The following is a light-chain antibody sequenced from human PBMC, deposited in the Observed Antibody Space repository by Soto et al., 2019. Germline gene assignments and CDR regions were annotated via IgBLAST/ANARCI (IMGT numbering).Light chain of an antibody. V-gene: IGKV3-11*01. CDR1: QSVTNH. J-gene: IGKJ5*01. CDR3: QQRYNWPPIT. Sequence: EIVLTQSPATLSLSPGERVTLSCRASQSVTNHLAWYQQKPGQTPRLLIYDASNRAAGVPARFSGSGSGADFTLTISSLEPEDSAVYYCQQRYNWPPITFGQGTRLEIK. CDR2: DAS.